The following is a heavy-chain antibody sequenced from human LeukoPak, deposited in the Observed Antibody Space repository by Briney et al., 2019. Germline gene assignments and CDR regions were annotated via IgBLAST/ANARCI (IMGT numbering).Heavy chain of an antibody. CDR1: GVTFRSYA. CDR2: ISYDGSNE. J-gene: IGHJ5*02. CDR3: ARGGGEVVATYNWFDP. V-gene: IGHV3-30*04. Sequence: GGSLRLSCAASGVTFRSYAMHWVRQGPGKGLEWVAAISYDGSNEYYADSVKGRFTISRDNSKNTVYLQMNSLRVEDTALYYCARGGGEVVATYNWFDPWGQGTLVTVSS. D-gene: IGHD2-15*01.